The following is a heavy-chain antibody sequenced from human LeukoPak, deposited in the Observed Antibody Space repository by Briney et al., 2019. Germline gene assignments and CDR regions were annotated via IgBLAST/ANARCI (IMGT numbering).Heavy chain of an antibody. D-gene: IGHD1-1*01. Sequence: GGSLRLSCAASGMIISGSWMHWVRQAPGKGLVWVSRIKGDGSNTSYADSVRGRFTISRDNAKNTVYLQMNSLRAEDTAVYYCARSDNLDYWGQGTLVTVSS. V-gene: IGHV3-74*01. CDR3: ARSDNLDY. CDR1: GMIISGSW. CDR2: IKGDGSNT. J-gene: IGHJ4*02.